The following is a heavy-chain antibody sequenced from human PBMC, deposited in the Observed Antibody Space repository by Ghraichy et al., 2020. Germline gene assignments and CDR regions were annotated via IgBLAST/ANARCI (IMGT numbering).Heavy chain of an antibody. CDR3: ARRSAVAATKAVNWFDP. CDR1: GYTFTSYA. J-gene: IGHJ5*02. CDR2: INAGNGNT. Sequence: ASVKVSCKASGYTFTSYAMHWVRQAPGQRLEWMGWINAGNGNTKYSQKFQGRVTITRDTSASTAYMELSSLRSEDTAVYYCARRSAVAATKAVNWFDPWGQGTLVTVSS. V-gene: IGHV1-3*01. D-gene: IGHD2-15*01.